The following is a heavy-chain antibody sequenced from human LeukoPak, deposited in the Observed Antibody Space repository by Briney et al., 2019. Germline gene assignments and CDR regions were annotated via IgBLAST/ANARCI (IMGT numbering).Heavy chain of an antibody. V-gene: IGHV1-69*04. Sequence: GASVKVSCKASGGTFSSYAISWVRQAPGQGLEWMGRIIPILGIANYAQKFQGRVTITADESTSTAYMELSSLRSEDTAVYYCARDRNIVVVPAAMQFDYWGQGTLVTVSS. CDR2: IIPILGIA. J-gene: IGHJ4*02. D-gene: IGHD2-2*01. CDR3: ARDRNIVVVPAAMQFDY. CDR1: GGTFSSYA.